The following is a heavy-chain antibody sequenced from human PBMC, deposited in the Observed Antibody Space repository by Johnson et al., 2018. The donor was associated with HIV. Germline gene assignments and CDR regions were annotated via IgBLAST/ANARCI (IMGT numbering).Heavy chain of an antibody. CDR1: GSTFSSYD. CDR3: ARDMVRGAFDI. D-gene: IGHD3-10*01. Sequence: VQLVESGGGVVQPGRSLRLSCAASGSTFSSYDMHWVRQATGKNLEWVSAICTAGDTSYPGSVKGRFNISRENAKNSLYPQMNSLRAGDTAVYNCARDMVRGAFDIWGQGTMVTVSS. V-gene: IGHV3-13*01. J-gene: IGHJ3*02. CDR2: ICTAGDT.